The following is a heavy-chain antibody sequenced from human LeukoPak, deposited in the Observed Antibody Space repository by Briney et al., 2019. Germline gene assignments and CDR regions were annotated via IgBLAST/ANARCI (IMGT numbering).Heavy chain of an antibody. CDR3: ARGIPWIQLWLTSYHFDY. D-gene: IGHD5-18*01. V-gene: IGHV1-2*02. J-gene: IGHJ4*02. Sequence: GASVKVSCKASGYTFTGYYMHWVRQAPGQGLEWMGWINPNSGGTNYAQKFQGRVTMTTDTSTSTAYMELRSLRSDDTAVYYCARGIPWIQLWLTSYHFDYWGQGTLVTVSS. CDR1: GYTFTGYY. CDR2: INPNSGGT.